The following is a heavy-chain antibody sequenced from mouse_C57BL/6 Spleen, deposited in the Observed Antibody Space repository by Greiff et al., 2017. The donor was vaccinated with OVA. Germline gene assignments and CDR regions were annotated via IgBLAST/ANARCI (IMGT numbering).Heavy chain of an antibody. CDR3: ARRYDGTIDY. V-gene: IGHV5-17*01. J-gene: IGHJ2*01. CDR2: ISSGSSTI. CDR1: GFTFSDYG. D-gene: IGHD2-3*01. Sequence: EVQLVESGGGLVKPGGSLKLSCAASGFTFSDYGMHWVRQAPEKGLEWVAYISSGSSTIYYADTVKGRFTIARDNAKNTLFLQRTRLRYEAAAIYYCARRYDGTIDYWGQGTTLTVSS.